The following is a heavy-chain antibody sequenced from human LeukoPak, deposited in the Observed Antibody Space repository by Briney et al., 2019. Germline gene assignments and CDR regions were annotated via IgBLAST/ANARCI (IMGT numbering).Heavy chain of an antibody. CDR3: ARYGSGSEEGWFDP. D-gene: IGHD3-10*01. J-gene: IGHJ5*02. CDR2: IHHSGST. Sequence: SETLSLTCTVSGGSISSTSYYWGWIRQPPGKGLEWIGYIHHSGSTYYNPSLKSRVTMSVDTSKNQFSLKLSSVTAVDTAVYYCARYGSGSEEGWFDPWGQGTLVTVSS. CDR1: GGSISSTSYY. V-gene: IGHV4-39*07.